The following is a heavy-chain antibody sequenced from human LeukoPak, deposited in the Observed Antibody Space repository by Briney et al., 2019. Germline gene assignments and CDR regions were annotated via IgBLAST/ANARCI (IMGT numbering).Heavy chain of an antibody. Sequence: GASVKVSCKASGVTFSSYAISWVRQAPGQGLEWMGGLIPIFGTANYAQKFQGRVTITTDESTSTAYMELSSLRSEDTAVYYCASRGGNYVDYYYMDVWGKGTTVTVSS. CDR2: LIPIFGTA. CDR3: ASRGGNYVDYYYMDV. V-gene: IGHV1-69*05. CDR1: GVTFSSYA. D-gene: IGHD1-26*01. J-gene: IGHJ6*03.